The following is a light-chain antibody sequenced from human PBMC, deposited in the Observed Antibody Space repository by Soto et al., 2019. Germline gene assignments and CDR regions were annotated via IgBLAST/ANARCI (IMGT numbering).Light chain of an antibody. CDR2: DAS. Sequence: DIQMAQSPASLSASVGDRVTITCDARQNITNYLNRYQQKPGRAPKLLIYDASNLEAGVASRFRGIGSGTDFTFTISRMKPEDIATYYCQHYENIPTFGQGTRLEIK. J-gene: IGKJ5*01. CDR1: QNITNY. CDR3: QHYENIPT. V-gene: IGKV1-33*01.